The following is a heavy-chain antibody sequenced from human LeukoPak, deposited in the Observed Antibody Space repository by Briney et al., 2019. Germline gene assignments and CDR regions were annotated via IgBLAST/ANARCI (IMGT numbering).Heavy chain of an antibody. D-gene: IGHD3-10*01. Sequence: ASVKVSCKTSGYTFSSYTITWVRQAPGQGLQWMGWINPKSGGTNYAQKFQGRVTMTRDTSISTAYMDMSSLRSDDTAVYYCARNLWFGESSDAFDMWGQGTMVTVSS. J-gene: IGHJ3*02. V-gene: IGHV1-2*02. CDR2: INPKSGGT. CDR3: ARNLWFGESSDAFDM. CDR1: GYTFSSYT.